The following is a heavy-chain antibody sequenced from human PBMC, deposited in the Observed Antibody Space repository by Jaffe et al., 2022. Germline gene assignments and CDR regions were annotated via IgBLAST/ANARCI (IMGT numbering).Heavy chain of an antibody. CDR1: GFTFSSYW. CDR2: IKQDGSEK. V-gene: IGHV3-7*01. CDR3: ARVRDFWSGYYSAPYYYYYMDV. J-gene: IGHJ6*03. Sequence: EVQLVESGGGLVQPGGSLRLSCAASGFTFSSYWMSWVRQAPGKGLEWVANIKQDGSEKYYVDSVKGRFTISRDNAKNSLYLQMNSLRAEDTAVYYCARVRDFWSGYYSAPYYYYYMDVWGKGTTVTVSS. D-gene: IGHD3-3*01.